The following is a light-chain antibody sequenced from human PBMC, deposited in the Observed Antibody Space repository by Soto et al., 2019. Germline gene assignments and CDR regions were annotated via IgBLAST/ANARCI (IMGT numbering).Light chain of an antibody. CDR1: QTVSNTY. CDR2: GAS. CDR3: QQYGALPPT. J-gene: IGKJ4*01. Sequence: EIVLTQFPGALYLSPGERVTLSCRASQTVSNTYLAWYQQKSGQAPKFLIYGASNRATGIPDRCSGSGSGTDFTLTISRLEPEDFAVYYCQQYGALPPTFGGGTKVEIK. V-gene: IGKV3-20*01.